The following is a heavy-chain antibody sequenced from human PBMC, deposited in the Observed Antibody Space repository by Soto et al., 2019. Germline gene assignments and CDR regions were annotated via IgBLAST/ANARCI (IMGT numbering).Heavy chain of an antibody. V-gene: IGHV3-30-3*01. D-gene: IGHD1-1*01. CDR2: ISYDRSNK. Sequence: PAGSLSLSCAASGFTFSSYAMHWVRQAPGKGLERVAVISYDRSNKYYADSVNGRFTISRDNSKNTLYLQMNSLRAADTAVYYCASEQLAVLRGVLDYWGQGTLVTVSS. J-gene: IGHJ4*02. CDR1: GFTFSSYA. CDR3: ASEQLAVLRGVLDY.